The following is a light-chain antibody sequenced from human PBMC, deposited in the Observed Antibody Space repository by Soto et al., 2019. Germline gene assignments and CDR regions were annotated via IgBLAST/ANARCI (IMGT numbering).Light chain of an antibody. J-gene: IGKJ3*01. Sequence: EIVLTQSPGTLSLSPGERATLSCRASQSVTSSYLAWYQQKPGQAPRLLIYGASNRATGIPDRFSGSGSGTDFPLTIRRRAPEELAVYYWQLYGSSRLTGGPGTEVGIK. CDR2: GAS. CDR3: QLYGSSRLT. V-gene: IGKV3-20*01. CDR1: QSVTSSY.